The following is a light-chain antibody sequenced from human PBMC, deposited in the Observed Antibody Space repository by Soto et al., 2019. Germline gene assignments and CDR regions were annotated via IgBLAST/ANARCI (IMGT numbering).Light chain of an antibody. CDR1: QSTSY. Sequence: EIVLTQSPGTLSLSPGERATLSCRASQSTSYLAWYQHKPGQAPSPLMYGASTSATGIPDRFSGSGSGTDFTLTISRLEPEDFAVHYCHQYGTAPRSFGQGTSLEIK. CDR2: GAS. CDR3: HQYGTAPRS. V-gene: IGKV3-20*01. J-gene: IGKJ2*01.